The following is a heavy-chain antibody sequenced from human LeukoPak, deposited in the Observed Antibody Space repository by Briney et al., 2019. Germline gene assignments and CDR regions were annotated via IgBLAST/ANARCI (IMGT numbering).Heavy chain of an antibody. CDR2: TNRDGSST. V-gene: IGHV3-74*01. CDR3: ARDSVEWYIFDY. D-gene: IGHD3-3*01. J-gene: IGHJ4*02. Sequence: GGSLRLSCTASGFTFSSYWMHWVRQAPGKGPVWVARTNRDGSSTAYADSVKGRFTISKDNAKNTLYLLMNSLRAEDTAVYYCARDSVEWYIFDYWGQGTLVTVSS. CDR1: GFTFSSYW.